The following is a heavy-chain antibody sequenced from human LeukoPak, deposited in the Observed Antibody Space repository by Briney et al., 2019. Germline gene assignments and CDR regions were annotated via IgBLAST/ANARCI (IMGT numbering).Heavy chain of an antibody. CDR2: ISSSSGYI. J-gene: IGHJ4*02. CDR3: ARDLIGGNAYDY. Sequence: GGSLRLSCAASGFTFNSYSMNWVRQTPGKGLEWVSSISSSSGYINYADSVKGRFTVSRDNAKNSLYLQMNSLRAEDTAVYYCARDLIGGNAYDYWGQGALVTVSS. V-gene: IGHV3-21*03. CDR1: GFTFNSYS. D-gene: IGHD2-15*01.